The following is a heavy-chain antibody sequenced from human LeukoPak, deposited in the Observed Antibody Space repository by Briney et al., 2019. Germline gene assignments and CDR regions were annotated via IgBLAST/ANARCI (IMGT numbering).Heavy chain of an antibody. CDR1: GFTFRSYA. D-gene: IGHD6-19*01. CDR3: AKVESSGWYEVLDY. Sequence: PGGSLRLSCAASGFTFRSYAMSWVRQAPGKGLEWVSTRSASGDRSNYAESVKGRFTISRDNSKNTLYLQMNSLRAEDTAVYYCAKVESSGWYEVLDYWGQGTLVTVSS. V-gene: IGHV3-23*01. J-gene: IGHJ4*02. CDR2: RSASGDRS.